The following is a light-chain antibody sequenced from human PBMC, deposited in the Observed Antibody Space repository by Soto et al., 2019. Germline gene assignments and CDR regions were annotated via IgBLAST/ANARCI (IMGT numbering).Light chain of an antibody. CDR1: QSVRNNY. Sequence: EIVLTQSPGTLSLSPGERATLSCRASQSVRNNYVAWYQQKPGQAPRPLIYAASSRATVIRDRISGSGSGTDLTLTIRRLEPEDFAVYYCQQYGSAPKIFGHGTKVEL. CDR2: AAS. CDR3: QQYGSAPKI. V-gene: IGKV3-20*01. J-gene: IGKJ1*01.